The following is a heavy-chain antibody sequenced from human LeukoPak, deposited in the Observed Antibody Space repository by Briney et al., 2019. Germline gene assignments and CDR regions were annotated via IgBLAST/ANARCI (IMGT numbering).Heavy chain of an antibody. Sequence: SGGSLRLSCAASGFTFSNAWMSWVRQAPGKGLEWVANIKQDGSEKYYVDSVKGRFTISRDNAKNSLYLQMNSLRAEDTAVYYCARDRRQLDKWGQGTLVTVSS. CDR3: ARDRRQLDK. CDR2: IKQDGSEK. D-gene: IGHD6-13*01. V-gene: IGHV3-7*01. CDR1: GFTFSNAW. J-gene: IGHJ4*02.